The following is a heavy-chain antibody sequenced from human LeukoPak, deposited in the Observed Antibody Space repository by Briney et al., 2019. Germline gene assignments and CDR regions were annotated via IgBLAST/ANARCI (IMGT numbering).Heavy chain of an antibody. V-gene: IGHV3-30*02. CDR3: ARDNYGFDY. J-gene: IGHJ4*02. CDR2: IRYDGSTK. Sequence: GGSLRLSCAVSGITFTTYGMHWVRQAPAKGRVWVAFIRYDGSTKYYADSVKGRFTISRDNSKNTLYLQMNSLRADDTALYYCARDNYGFDYWGQGTLVTVSS. CDR1: GITFTTYG. D-gene: IGHD3-10*01.